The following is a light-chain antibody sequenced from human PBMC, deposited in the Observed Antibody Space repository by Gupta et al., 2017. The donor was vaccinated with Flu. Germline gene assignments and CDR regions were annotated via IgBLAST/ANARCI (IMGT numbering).Light chain of an antibody. V-gene: IGKV2-30*02. J-gene: IGKJ2*01. CDR2: KVS. CDR1: QTLVHSDGDTY. CDR3: MQGIQWPYT. Sequence: VTLGQPASVSCRSSQTLVHSDGDTYLNWFQQRPGQSPRRLIYKVSNRDSGVPDRISGSGSGTDFTLKISGVGAEDVGIYYCMQGIQWPYTFGQGTKLEIK.